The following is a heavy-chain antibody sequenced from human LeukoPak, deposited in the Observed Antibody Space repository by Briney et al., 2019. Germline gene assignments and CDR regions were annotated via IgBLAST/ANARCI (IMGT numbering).Heavy chain of an antibody. CDR1: GFNFNIYH. CDR3: AKKSQSRGRGAFDI. V-gene: IGHV3-23*01. J-gene: IGHJ3*02. CDR2: ITFSADTT. Sequence: RGTLRLSCVASGFNFNIYHMTWVRPAPGEGLEWVSIITFSADTTYYADSVKGRFTISRDNSKNTLYLQMNSLRAEDTAVYYCAKKSQSRGRGAFDIWGQGTMVTVSS. D-gene: IGHD3-10*01.